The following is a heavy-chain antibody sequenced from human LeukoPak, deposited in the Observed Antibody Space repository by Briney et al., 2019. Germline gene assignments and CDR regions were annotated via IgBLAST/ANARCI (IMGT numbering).Heavy chain of an antibody. CDR3: ASAVLVTTKYFDY. CDR2: IYSGGST. V-gene: IGHV3-66*02. J-gene: IGHJ4*02. Sequence: PGGSLRLSCAASGFTVSSNYMSWVRQAPGKGLEWVSVIYSGGSTYYADSVKGRFTISRDNSKNTLYLQMNSLRAEDTAVYYCASAVLVTTKYFDYWGQGTLVTVSS. D-gene: IGHD3-22*01. CDR1: GFTVSSNY.